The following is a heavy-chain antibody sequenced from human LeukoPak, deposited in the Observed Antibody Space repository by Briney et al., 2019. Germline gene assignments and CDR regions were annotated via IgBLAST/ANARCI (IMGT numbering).Heavy chain of an antibody. CDR2: MWYDGSRA. J-gene: IGHJ1*01. CDR3: AKSRDGYHHGLL. D-gene: IGHD5-24*01. CDR1: GFTFSSYA. V-gene: IGHV3-33*06. Sequence: GGSLRLSCAASGFTFSSYAMSWVRQAPGKGLEWVAVMWYDGSRALHADSVKGRFTISRDISKNTLYLQMDSLRAEDTAVYYCAKSRDGYHHGLLWGQGTLVTVSS.